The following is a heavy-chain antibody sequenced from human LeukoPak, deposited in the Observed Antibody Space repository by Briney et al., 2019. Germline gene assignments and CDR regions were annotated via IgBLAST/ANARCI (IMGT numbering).Heavy chain of an antibody. D-gene: IGHD1-26*01. CDR3: AREVGTPQAFDI. J-gene: IGHJ3*02. Sequence: GGSLRLSCAASRFTFSNYGVNWVRQAPGKGLEWVSYINSRSSTIYYADSVRGRFTISRDNARNSLYLQMNSLEAEDTAIYYCAREVGTPQAFDIWGQGTMVTVSS. CDR1: RFTFSNYG. CDR2: INSRSSTI. V-gene: IGHV3-48*01.